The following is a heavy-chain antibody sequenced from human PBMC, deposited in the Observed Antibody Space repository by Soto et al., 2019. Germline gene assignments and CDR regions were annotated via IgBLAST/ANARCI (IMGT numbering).Heavy chain of an antibody. V-gene: IGHV4-34*01. J-gene: IGHJ4*02. CDR1: GGSFRGFY. CDR3: ARAHDFWGGRQQPIDS. CDR2: INHVGIT. D-gene: IGHD3-3*01. Sequence: QVQLQQWGAGLLKPSETLSLTCAVSGGSFRGFYWTWIRQSPGKGLEWLGDINHVGITNYNTSLKSRVSIPGDTAKSLFSLKLSSVPAAETAVYYCARAHDFWGGRQQPIDSWGQGTLVTVSS.